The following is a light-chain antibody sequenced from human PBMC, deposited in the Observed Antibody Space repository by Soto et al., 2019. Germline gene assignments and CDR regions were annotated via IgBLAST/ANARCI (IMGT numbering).Light chain of an antibody. V-gene: IGKV3-20*01. Sequence: ENVLTQSPATLSLSPGERATLSCRASQTVGSSFLAWYQQKRGQAPRLLIYGASNRATGITDRFIGSGSGADFTITINRLAREDFAVYYCQQFETFGGGTKVEIK. CDR3: QQFET. CDR2: GAS. J-gene: IGKJ4*02. CDR1: QTVGSSF.